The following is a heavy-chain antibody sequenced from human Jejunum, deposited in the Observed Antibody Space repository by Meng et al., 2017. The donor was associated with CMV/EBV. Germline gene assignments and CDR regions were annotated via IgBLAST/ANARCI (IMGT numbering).Heavy chain of an antibody. V-gene: IGHV4-61*01. CDR2: IYYSGST. J-gene: IGHJ5*02. D-gene: IGHD7-27*01. Sequence: SSNYFWSWIRQPPGKGLEWIGYIYYSGSTNYNPSLKSRVTISVDTSKNQFSLKLSSVTAADTAVYYCARDLTREVTWGFDPWGQGTRVTVSS. CDR1: SSNYF. CDR3: ARDLTREVTWGFDP.